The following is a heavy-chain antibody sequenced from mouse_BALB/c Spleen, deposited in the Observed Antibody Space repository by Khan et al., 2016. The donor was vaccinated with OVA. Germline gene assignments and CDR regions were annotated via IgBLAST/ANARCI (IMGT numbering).Heavy chain of an antibody. V-gene: IGHV1S81*02. CDR3: ARIKKIVATYFDY. Sequence: QVQLQQPGAELVKAGASVKMSCKASGYTFTSYWMHWVKQRLGQGLEWFAETNPTNGRTYYNEKIKSKATLTVDKSSSTAYMLLSGPTCEDSAFYYCARIKKIVATYFDYWGQGTTLTVSS. D-gene: IGHD1-1*01. CDR2: TNPTNGRT. CDR1: GYTFTSYW. J-gene: IGHJ2*01.